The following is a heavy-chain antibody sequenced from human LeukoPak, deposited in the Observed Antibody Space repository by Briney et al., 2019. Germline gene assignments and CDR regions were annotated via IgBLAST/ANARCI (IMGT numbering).Heavy chain of an antibody. CDR1: GFTFSSYE. CDR2: IDATGTII. V-gene: IGHV3-48*03. D-gene: IGHD3-10*01. CDR3: VCGAAMDV. Sequence: PGGSLRLSCAASGFTFSSYEMNWVRQAPGKGLEWVSHIDATGTIIYYADPVKGRFTISRDNAKKSLYLQMNSLRAEDTAVYYCVCGAAMDVWGQGTTVTVSS. J-gene: IGHJ6*02.